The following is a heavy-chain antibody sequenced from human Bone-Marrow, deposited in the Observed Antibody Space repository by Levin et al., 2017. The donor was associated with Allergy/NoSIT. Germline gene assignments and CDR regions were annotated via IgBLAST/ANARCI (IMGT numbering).Heavy chain of an antibody. CDR2: ISFDGGKK. Sequence: PGGSLRLSCAASGFTFNNYGFHWIRQAPGKGLEWVAVISFDGGKKYFADSVKGRFTISRDNSKNTVYLQMSSLRGEDTAVYYCAKDLFRGGFSGFEEEDYWGQGTLVTVSS. V-gene: IGHV3-30*18. CDR3: AKDLFRGGFSGFEEEDY. CDR1: GFTFNNYG. D-gene: IGHD5-12*01. J-gene: IGHJ4*02.